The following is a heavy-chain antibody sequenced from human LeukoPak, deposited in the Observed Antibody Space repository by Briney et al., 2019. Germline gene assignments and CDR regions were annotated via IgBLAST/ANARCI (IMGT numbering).Heavy chain of an antibody. J-gene: IGHJ4*02. CDR3: AHIAAAGSYYFDY. Sequence: GESLKISCKGSGYSFTSYWIGWVRQMPGEGLEWMGIIYPGDSDTRYSPSFQGQVTISADKSISTAYLQWSSLKASDTAMYYCAHIAAAGSYYFDYWGQGTLVTVSS. D-gene: IGHD6-13*01. CDR2: IYPGDSDT. V-gene: IGHV5-51*01. CDR1: GYSFTSYW.